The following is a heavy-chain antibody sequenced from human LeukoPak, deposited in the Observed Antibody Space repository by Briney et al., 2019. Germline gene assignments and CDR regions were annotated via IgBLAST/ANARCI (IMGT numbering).Heavy chain of an antibody. J-gene: IGHJ3*02. V-gene: IGHV5-51*01. CDR3: ARHEGYYALGDI. Sequence: GESLKISCKGSGYTFTKSWIGWVRQMPGKGLEWMGIIYPGDSDTRYSPSFQGQVTMSADKSISTAYLQWSSLKASDTAMYYCARHEGYYALGDIWGQGTMVTVSS. CDR2: IYPGDSDT. CDR1: GYTFTKSW. D-gene: IGHD2-2*01.